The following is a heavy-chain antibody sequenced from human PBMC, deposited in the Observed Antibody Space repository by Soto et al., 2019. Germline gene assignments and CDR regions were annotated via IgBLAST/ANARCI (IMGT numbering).Heavy chain of an antibody. CDR3: ARGNTPLDY. CDR2: IYYSGST. CDR1: GGSISSGDYY. V-gene: IGHV4-30-4*01. Sequence: PSETLSLTCTVSGGSISSGDYYWIWIRQPPGKGLEWIGYIYYSGSTYYNPSLKSRVTISVDTSKNQFSLKVSSVTAADTAVYYCARGNTPLDYWGQGTLVTVSS. J-gene: IGHJ4*02. D-gene: IGHD2-15*01.